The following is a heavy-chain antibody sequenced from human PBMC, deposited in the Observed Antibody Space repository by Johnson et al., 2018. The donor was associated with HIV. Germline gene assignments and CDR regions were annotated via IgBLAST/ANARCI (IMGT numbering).Heavy chain of an antibody. CDR3: AIERMGGFDI. CDR2: TYSGAST. CDR1: GFTVSSNY. V-gene: IGHV3-66*02. Sequence: VTPVESGRGLVQPAGSLILSYSASGFTVSSNYMSWVRQAPGKGLEWVLVTYSGASTYYADSVKGRFNISRDNSKNTLYVQMNSLRDEDTAVYYCAIERMGGFDIWGQGTMVTVSS. D-gene: IGHD2-15*01. J-gene: IGHJ3*02.